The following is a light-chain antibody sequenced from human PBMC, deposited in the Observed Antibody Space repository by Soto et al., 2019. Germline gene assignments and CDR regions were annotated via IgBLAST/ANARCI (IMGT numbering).Light chain of an antibody. J-gene: IGKJ4*01. V-gene: IGKV3-20*01. CDR2: GAS. CDR1: QSVSSSY. CDR3: QQYGSSLPLT. Sequence: EIVLTQSPGTLSLSPGERATLSCRASQSVSSSYLAWYQQKPGQAPRLLIYGASSRATGIPDRFSGSGSRTDFTLTISRLEPEDFAVYYCQQYGSSLPLTFGGGTKVEIK.